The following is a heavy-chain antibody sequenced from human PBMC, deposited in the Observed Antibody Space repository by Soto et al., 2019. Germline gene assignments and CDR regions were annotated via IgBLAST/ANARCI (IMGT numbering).Heavy chain of an antibody. D-gene: IGHD1-20*01. CDR3: TRLLTPCDTPGPSWFGP. V-gene: IGHV4-39*02. J-gene: IGHJ5*02. Sequence: SETLSLTCTVSGDSISKSGHYWGWIRQPQGKALEWIGGIDYRGSTLYNPSLRSRITMSIDTSKKFFSLKLTSVSASDTALYYCTRLLTPCDTPGPSWFGPWGQGTLVTVSS. CDR2: IDYRGST. CDR1: GDSISKSGHY.